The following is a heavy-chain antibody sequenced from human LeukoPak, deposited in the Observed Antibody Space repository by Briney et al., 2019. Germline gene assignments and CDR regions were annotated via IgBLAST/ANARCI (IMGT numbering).Heavy chain of an antibody. CDR3: ARVAVGPTTFDY. CDR2: IYYNGRI. V-gene: IGHV4-59*01. J-gene: IGHJ4*02. Sequence: PSETLSLTCTVSGGSISSYYWSWIRQPPGKGLEWIGYIYYNGRINYNPSLNSRVTISLDTSKNQFSLELSSVTAADTAVYYCARVAVGPTTFDYWGQGTLVTVSS. CDR1: GGSISSYY. D-gene: IGHD1-26*01.